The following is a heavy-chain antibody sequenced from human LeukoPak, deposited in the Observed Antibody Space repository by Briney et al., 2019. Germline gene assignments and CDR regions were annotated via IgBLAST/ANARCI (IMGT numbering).Heavy chain of an antibody. CDR3: ISGGGTADY. CDR1: GFPFSNAW. J-gene: IGHJ4*02. Sequence: PGGSLRLSCAASGFPFSNAWKNWMGWFRQAPGKGLEWVGLTKIKTDDGTPDYAALVKGRFTISRDDSKNTVYLEMNSLETEDTAVYYCISGGGTADYWGQGNLVSVSS. V-gene: IGHV3-15*01. D-gene: IGHD1-1*01. CDR2: TKIKTDDGTP.